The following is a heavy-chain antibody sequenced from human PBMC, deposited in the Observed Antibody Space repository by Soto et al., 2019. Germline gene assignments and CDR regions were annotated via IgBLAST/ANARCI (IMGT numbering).Heavy chain of an antibody. V-gene: IGHV4-34*01. J-gene: IGHJ5*02. D-gene: IGHD3-16*01. CDR3: ARNSDYDWFDP. Sequence: QVQLQQWGAGLLKPSETLSLTCAVYGGSFSGYYWSWIRQPPGKGLEWIGEINHSGSTNYNLSLKSRVTISVDTSKNQFSLKLSSVTAADTAVYYCARNSDYDWFDPWGQGTLVTVSS. CDR1: GGSFSGYY. CDR2: INHSGST.